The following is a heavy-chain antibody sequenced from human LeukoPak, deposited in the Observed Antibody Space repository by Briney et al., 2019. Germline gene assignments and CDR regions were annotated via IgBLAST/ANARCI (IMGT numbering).Heavy chain of an antibody. Sequence: PGRSLRLSCAASGFTFNTFSMNWVRQAPGKGLEWVSSISSTSGYIYYADSVKGRFTVSRDNANNSVYLQMNSLRGEDTAVYYCARERSYGSGSPNDAFDIWGQGTMVTVSS. V-gene: IGHV3-21*01. J-gene: IGHJ3*02. D-gene: IGHD3-10*01. CDR1: GFTFNTFS. CDR3: ARERSYGSGSPNDAFDI. CDR2: ISSTSGYI.